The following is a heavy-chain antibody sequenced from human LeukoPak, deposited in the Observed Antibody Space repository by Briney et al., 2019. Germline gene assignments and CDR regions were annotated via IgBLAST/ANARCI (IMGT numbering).Heavy chain of an antibody. CDR2: INPNSGGT. V-gene: IGHV1-2*02. D-gene: IGHD4-17*01. J-gene: IGHJ2*01. Sequence: GASVKVSCKASGYTFTSYGISWVRQAPGQGLEWMGWINPNSGGTNYAQKFQGRVTMTRDTSISTAYMELSRLRSDDTAVYYCARDQTTDWYFDLWGRGTLVTVSS. CDR3: ARDQTTDWYFDL. CDR1: GYTFTSYG.